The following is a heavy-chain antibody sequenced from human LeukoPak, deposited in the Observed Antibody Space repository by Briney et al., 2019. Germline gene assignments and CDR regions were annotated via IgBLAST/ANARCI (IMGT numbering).Heavy chain of an antibody. Sequence: ASVKVSCKASGYTFTSYAFSWVQQAPGQGLEWMGWISAYNGNTNYAQKLQGRVTMTTDTSTTTAYMELRSLRSDDTAVYYCARDEVTTWSFPDYWGQGTLVTVSS. J-gene: IGHJ4*02. CDR1: GYTFTSYA. V-gene: IGHV1-18*04. CDR3: ARDEVTTWSFPDY. CDR2: ISAYNGNT. D-gene: IGHD4-17*01.